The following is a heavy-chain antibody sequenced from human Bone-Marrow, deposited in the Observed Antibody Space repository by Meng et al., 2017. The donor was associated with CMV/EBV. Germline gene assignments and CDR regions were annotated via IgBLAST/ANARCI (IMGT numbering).Heavy chain of an antibody. CDR2: ISGSGGST. CDR1: GFTFSSYA. J-gene: IGHJ4*02. V-gene: IGHV3-23*01. CDR3: VRDLKYRGYDPYYFDY. Sequence: GGSLRLSCAASGFTFSSYAMSWVRQAPGKGLEWVSAISGSGGSTYYADSVKGRFTISRDNSKNTLYLQMNSLRAEDTAVYYCVRDLKYRGYDPYYFDYWGQGTLVNVAS. D-gene: IGHD5-12*01.